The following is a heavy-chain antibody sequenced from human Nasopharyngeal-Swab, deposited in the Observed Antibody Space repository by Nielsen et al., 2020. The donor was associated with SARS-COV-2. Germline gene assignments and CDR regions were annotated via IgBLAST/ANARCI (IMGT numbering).Heavy chain of an antibody. CDR1: GCTFTSYY. Sequence: ASVKVSCKASGCTFTSYYMHWVRQAPGQGLEWMGIINPSGGSTSYAQKFQGRVTMTRDTSTSTVYMELSSLRSEDTAVYYCARPLRRYSYGPEGFDYWGQGMLVTVSS. J-gene: IGHJ4*02. V-gene: IGHV1-46*01. CDR2: INPSGGST. CDR3: ARPLRRYSYGPEGFDY. D-gene: IGHD5-18*01.